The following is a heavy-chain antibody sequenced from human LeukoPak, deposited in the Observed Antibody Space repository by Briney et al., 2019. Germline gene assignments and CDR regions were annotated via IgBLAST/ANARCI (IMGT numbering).Heavy chain of an antibody. CDR2: IYYSGST. V-gene: IGHV4-39*01. D-gene: IGHD6-13*01. J-gene: IGHJ6*03. CDR1: GGSISSSSYY. CDR3: ARQGDSSSWYSYYYYYYMDV. Sequence: SETLSLTCTVSGGSISSSSYYWGWIRQPPGKGLEWIGSIYYSGSTYYNPSLKSRVTISVDTSKNQFSLKLSSVTAADTAVYYCARQGDSSSWYSYYYYYYMDVWGKGTTVTISS.